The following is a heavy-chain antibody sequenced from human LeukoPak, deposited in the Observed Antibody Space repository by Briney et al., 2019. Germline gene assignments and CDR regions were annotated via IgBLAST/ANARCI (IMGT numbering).Heavy chain of an antibody. D-gene: IGHD2-2*01. Sequence: SETLSLTCSVSGASISTYSYYWGWIRQPPGKELEWIGTIYHSGTTYYNPSLKSRVTISLDTSKNQLSLRLSSVTAADTAVYYCARRVVVPAAMFRGWGQGTLVTVSS. CDR2: IYHSGTT. J-gene: IGHJ4*02. CDR3: ARRVVVPAAMFRG. V-gene: IGHV4-39*01. CDR1: GASISTYSYY.